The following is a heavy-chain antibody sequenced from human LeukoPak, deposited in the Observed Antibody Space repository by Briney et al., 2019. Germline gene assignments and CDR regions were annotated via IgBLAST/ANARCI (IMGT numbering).Heavy chain of an antibody. CDR3: ARVARCTSCFDIDY. V-gene: IGHV4-34*01. D-gene: IGHD2-2*01. J-gene: IGHJ4*02. CDR1: GGSFSGYY. CDR2: INHSGST. Sequence: SETLSLTCAVYGGSFSGYYWSWIRQPPGKGLEWIGEINHSGSTNYNPSLKSRVTISVDTSKNQFSLTLSSVTAADTAVYYCARVARCTSCFDIDYWGQGTLVTVSS.